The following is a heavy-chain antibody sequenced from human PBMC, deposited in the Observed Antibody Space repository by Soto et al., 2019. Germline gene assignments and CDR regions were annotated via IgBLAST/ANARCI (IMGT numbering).Heavy chain of an antibody. CDR1: GFTVSRNY. CDR2: IYSGGST. V-gene: IGHV3-53*01. CDR3: ARDRVESGYPEYFQH. D-gene: IGHD3-22*01. J-gene: IGHJ1*01. Sequence: EVQLVESGGGLIQPGGSLRLSCAASGFTVSRNYMSWGRQAPGKGLEWVSVIYSGGSTYYADSVKGRFTISRDNSKNTLYLQMNSLRAGDTAVYYCARDRVESGYPEYFQHWGQGTLVTVSS.